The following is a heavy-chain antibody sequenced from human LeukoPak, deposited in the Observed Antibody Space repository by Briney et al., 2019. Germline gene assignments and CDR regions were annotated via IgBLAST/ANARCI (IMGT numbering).Heavy chain of an antibody. J-gene: IGHJ4*02. Sequence: PSETLSLTCAVYGRSFSGYYWSWIRQPPGKGLEWIGEINHSGSTNYNPSLKSRVTISVDTSKNQFSLKLSSVTAADTAVYYCARGRNDFWSGYFSSPFDYWGQGTLVTVSS. D-gene: IGHD3-3*01. CDR1: GRSFSGYY. V-gene: IGHV4-34*01. CDR3: ARGRNDFWSGYFSSPFDY. CDR2: INHSGST.